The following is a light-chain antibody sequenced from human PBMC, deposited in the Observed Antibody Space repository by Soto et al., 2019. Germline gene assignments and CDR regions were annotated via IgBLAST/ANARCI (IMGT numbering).Light chain of an antibody. V-gene: IGLV1-44*01. J-gene: IGLJ2*01. CDR3: ASWDDSLNGVV. CDR2: SNN. Sequence: QSVLTQPPSASGTPGQRVTISCSGSSSNIGSNTVNWYQQLPGTAPTLLIYSNNQRPSGVPDRFSGSKSVTSASLAISGLQSEDEADYYCASWDDSLNGVVFGGGTKLTVL. CDR1: SSNIGSNT.